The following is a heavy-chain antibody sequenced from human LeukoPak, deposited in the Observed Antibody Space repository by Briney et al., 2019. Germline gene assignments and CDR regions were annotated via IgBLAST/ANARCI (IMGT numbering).Heavy chain of an antibody. CDR3: ARVTGYVMEDYFDY. J-gene: IGHJ4*02. CDR1: GFTFSSYS. V-gene: IGHV3-23*01. CDR2: ISGSGGST. D-gene: IGHD6-13*01. Sequence: GGSLRLSCAASGFTFSSYSMNWVRQAPGKGLEWVSAISGSGGSTYYADSVKGRFTISRDNSKNTLYLQMNSLRAEDTAVYYCARVTGYVMEDYFDYWGQGTLVTVSS.